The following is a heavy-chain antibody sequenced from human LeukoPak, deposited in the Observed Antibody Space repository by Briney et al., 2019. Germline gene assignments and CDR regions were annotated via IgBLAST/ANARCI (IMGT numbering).Heavy chain of an antibody. CDR3: ASGPAAIGYFDY. J-gene: IGHJ4*02. CDR2: INHSGST. CDR1: GGCFSGYY. D-gene: IGHD2-2*02. V-gene: IGHV4-34*01. Sequence: SETLSLTCAVYGGCFSGYYWSWIRQPPGKGLEWIGEINHSGSTNYNPSLRSRVTISVDTSKNQFSLKLSSVTAADTAVYYCASGPAAIGYFDYWGQGTLVTVSS.